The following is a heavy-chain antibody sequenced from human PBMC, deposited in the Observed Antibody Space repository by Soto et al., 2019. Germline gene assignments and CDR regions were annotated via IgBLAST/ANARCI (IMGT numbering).Heavy chain of an antibody. CDR2: IITICGTA. Sequence: QVQLVQSGAEVKKPGSSVKVSCTASGVTFSSYAISWVRQAPGQGLEWMGGIITICGTANYAQKFQGRVTITADESTSTAYMELSSLRSEDTAVYYCARFGLGYGQYYFDYWGQGTLVTVSS. V-gene: IGHV1-69*01. CDR1: GVTFSSYA. CDR3: ARFGLGYGQYYFDY. J-gene: IGHJ4*02. D-gene: IGHD5-18*01.